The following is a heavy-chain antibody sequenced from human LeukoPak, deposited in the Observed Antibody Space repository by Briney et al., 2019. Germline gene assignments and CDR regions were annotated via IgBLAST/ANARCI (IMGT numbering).Heavy chain of an antibody. J-gene: IGHJ6*03. CDR1: GYTFTGHD. Sequence: ASVKVSCKASGYTFTGHDINWVRQATGQGLEWMGWVNPKSGNTVYAQKFQGRVIFTRNTSISTAYMELSSLRSEDTAVYYCARGMIYYYYMDVWGKGTTVTVSS. CDR3: ARGMIYYYYMDV. CDR2: VNPKSGNT. V-gene: IGHV1-8*03. D-gene: IGHD3-16*01.